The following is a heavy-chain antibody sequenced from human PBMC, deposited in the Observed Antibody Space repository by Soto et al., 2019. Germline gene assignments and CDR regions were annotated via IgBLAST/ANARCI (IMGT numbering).Heavy chain of an antibody. V-gene: IGHV1-18*01. CDR3: AREMWTRSGPQNFFDY. Sequence: GASVKVSCKASGYTFTSYGISWVRQAPGQGLEWMGWISAYNGNTNYAQKLQGRVTMTTDTSTTTAYMELRSLTSDDTAVYYCAREMWTRSGPQNFFDYWGLGALVTVSS. D-gene: IGHD6-25*01. J-gene: IGHJ4*02. CDR2: ISAYNGNT. CDR1: GYTFTSYG.